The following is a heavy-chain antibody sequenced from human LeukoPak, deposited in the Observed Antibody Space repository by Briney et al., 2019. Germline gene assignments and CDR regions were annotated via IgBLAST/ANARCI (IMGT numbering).Heavy chain of an antibody. CDR1: GIPFTRSG. CDR3: AREAGTVVIGRFDP. V-gene: IGHV3-30*02. Sequence: GGSLRLSCAASGIPFTRSGMHWVRQAPGKGLEWVAFIQYDAINIKYGDSVKGRFTIFRDNSKNTLYLQMNSLTTEDTAVYYCAREAGTVVIGRFDPWGQGTLVTVSS. J-gene: IGHJ5*02. D-gene: IGHD2-15*01. CDR2: IQYDAINI.